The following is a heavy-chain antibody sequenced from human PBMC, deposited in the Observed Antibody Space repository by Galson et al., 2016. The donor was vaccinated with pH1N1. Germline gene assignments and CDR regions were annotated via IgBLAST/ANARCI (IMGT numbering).Heavy chain of an antibody. CDR1: GDSVSSNSAT. V-gene: IGHV6-1*01. J-gene: IGHJ3*02. CDR3: ARGVIDYDFWSGYQDHAAFDI. Sequence: CAISGDSVSSNSATWNWIRQSPSRGLEWLGRTYYRSKWYNDYAESVKSRIIISPDTSKNQLSLQLNSVTPADTAVYYCARGVIDYDFWSGYQDHAAFDIWGQGKSVIVSS. D-gene: IGHD3-3*01. CDR2: TYYRSKWYN.